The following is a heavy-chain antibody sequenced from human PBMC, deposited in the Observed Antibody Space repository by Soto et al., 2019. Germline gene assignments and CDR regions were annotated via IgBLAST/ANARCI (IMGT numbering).Heavy chain of an antibody. J-gene: IGHJ4*02. CDR1: GDSVSSNSGA. D-gene: IGHD6-19*01. CDR2: TYYRSKWYT. V-gene: IGHV6-1*01. CDR3: TREEYTSASHPYYFDY. Sequence: HSQTLSLTCAISGDSVSSNSGAWDWIRQSPSRGLEWLGRTYYRSKWYTDYAISVKSRITINPDTSKNQFSLQLNSVTPEDSAVYYCTREEYTSASHPYYFDYWGQGTLVTVSS.